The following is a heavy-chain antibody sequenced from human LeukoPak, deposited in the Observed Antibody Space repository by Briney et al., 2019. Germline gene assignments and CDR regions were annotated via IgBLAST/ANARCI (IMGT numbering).Heavy chain of an antibody. CDR2: ISAYNGDE. CDR3: TRDFSNTSGFKVVVDF. V-gene: IGHV1-18*04. CDR1: GFTFTNYG. Sequence: GASVKVSCKASGFTFTNYGFAWVRQAPGQGLEWMGWISAYNGDEKYTQNFQGRLSMTTDSSMSTAYMELRNLRSDDTAVYYCTRDFSNTSGFKVVVDFWGQGTLVTVSS. J-gene: IGHJ4*02. D-gene: IGHD6-19*01.